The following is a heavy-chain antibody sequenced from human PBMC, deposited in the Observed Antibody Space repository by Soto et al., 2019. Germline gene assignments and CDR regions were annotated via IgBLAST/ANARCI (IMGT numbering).Heavy chain of an antibody. J-gene: IGHJ4*02. CDR2: IDSGDRT. D-gene: IGHD2-15*01. Sequence: EVQVVESGGGLVQPGGSLRLSCAASGFTVSNYYVTWVRQAPGKGPEWVSTIDSGDRTYYGDSVKGRFTISRDNSKNTLYLQMNSRRAEDTAVYYCASGYCGGGSCYPAHWGQGTLVTVSS. V-gene: IGHV3-66*01. CDR1: GFTVSNYY. CDR3: ASGYCGGGSCYPAH.